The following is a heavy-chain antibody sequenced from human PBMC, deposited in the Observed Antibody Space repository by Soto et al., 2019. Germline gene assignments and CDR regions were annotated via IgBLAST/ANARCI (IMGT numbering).Heavy chain of an antibody. CDR2: IIPIFGTA. CDR3: ARDHGEMATITDYYYGMDV. Sequence: SVKVSCKASGGTFSSYAISWVRQAPGQGLEWMGGIIPIFGTANYAQKFQGRVTITADESTSTAYMELSSLRSEDTAVYYCARDHGEMATITDYYYGMDVWGQGTTVTVSS. J-gene: IGHJ6*02. V-gene: IGHV1-69*13. D-gene: IGHD5-12*01. CDR1: GGTFSSYA.